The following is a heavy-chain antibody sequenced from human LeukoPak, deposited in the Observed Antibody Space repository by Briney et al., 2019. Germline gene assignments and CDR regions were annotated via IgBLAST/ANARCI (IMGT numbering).Heavy chain of an antibody. D-gene: IGHD3-10*01. CDR3: ARDLMYYYGSGSYYSPWFDP. Sequence: PGGSLRLSCAASGFTFSSYWMHWVRQAPGKGLVWVSRITSDGSSTSYADSVKGRFTISRDNAKNTLYLQMNSLRAEDTAVYYCARDLMYYYGSGSYYSPWFDPWGQGTLVTVSS. V-gene: IGHV3-74*01. J-gene: IGHJ5*02. CDR2: ITSDGSST. CDR1: GFTFSSYW.